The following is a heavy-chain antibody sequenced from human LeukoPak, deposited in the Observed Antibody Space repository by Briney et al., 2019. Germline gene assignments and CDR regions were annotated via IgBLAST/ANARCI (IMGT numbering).Heavy chain of an antibody. Sequence: SETLSLTCAVYGGSFSGYYWSWIRQPPGKGLEWIGEINHSGSTNYNPSLKSRVTISVDTSKNQFSLKLSSVTAADTAVYYCARGHAGSYTFDYWGQGTLVTVSS. D-gene: IGHD3-10*01. J-gene: IGHJ4*02. CDR2: INHSGST. CDR3: ARGHAGSYTFDY. V-gene: IGHV4-34*01. CDR1: GGSFSGYY.